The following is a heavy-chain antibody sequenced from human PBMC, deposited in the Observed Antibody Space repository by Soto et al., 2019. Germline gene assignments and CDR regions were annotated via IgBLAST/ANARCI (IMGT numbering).Heavy chain of an antibody. D-gene: IGHD3-10*01. J-gene: IGHJ6*02. CDR2: INHRGST. CDR3: VRQGIGVLHGLVDV. Sequence: SETLSLTCAVYSGSFSGYYWSWIRQPPGKGLEWIGEINHRGSTNYNPSLKSRVAISADTSTKQFSLRLTSVTAADTAVYYCVRQGIGVLHGLVDVWGQGTTVTVSS. V-gene: IGHV4-34*01. CDR1: SGSFSGYY.